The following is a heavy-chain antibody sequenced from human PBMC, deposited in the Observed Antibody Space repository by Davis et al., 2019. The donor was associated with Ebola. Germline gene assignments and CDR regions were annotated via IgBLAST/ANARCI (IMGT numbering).Heavy chain of an antibody. J-gene: IGHJ6*02. V-gene: IGHV1-69*04. D-gene: IGHD3-10*01. CDR3: ARVFTMVRGVTYYYYGMDV. Sequence: AASVTVSCKASGGTFSSYAISWVRQAPGQGLEWMGRIIPILGIANYAQKFQGSVTITADKSTSTAYMELSSLRSEDTAVYYCARVFTMVRGVTYYYYGMDVWGQGTTVTVSS. CDR1: GGTFSSYA. CDR2: IIPILGIA.